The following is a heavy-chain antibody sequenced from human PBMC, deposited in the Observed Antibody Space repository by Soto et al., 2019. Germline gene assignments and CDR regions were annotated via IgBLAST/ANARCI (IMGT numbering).Heavy chain of an antibody. D-gene: IGHD2-21*01. CDR1: GGSFNNYY. Sequence: PETLSLTCAGYGGSFNNYYSSWIRQHTGKGLEWIGEINHSGSTNYNPSLKSRVTISVDMSKNQFSLKLNSMTAADTAVYYCAKAPLRLGFSYYYYGMDVWVQGTTVTVSS. V-gene: IGHV4-34*01. CDR3: AKAPLRLGFSYYYYGMDV. J-gene: IGHJ6*02. CDR2: INHSGST.